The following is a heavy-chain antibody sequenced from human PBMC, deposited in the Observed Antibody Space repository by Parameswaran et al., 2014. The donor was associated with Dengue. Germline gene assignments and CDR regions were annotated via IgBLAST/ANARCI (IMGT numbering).Heavy chain of an antibody. V-gene: IGHV3-49*02. CDR2: IRSKAYGGTI. CDR3: TRGLRGLDY. J-gene: IGHJ4*02. Sequence: VRQAPGKGLEWVAFIRSKAYGGTIQYAASVKGRFTISRDDSTSIAYLQMNSLKTEDTAVYYCTRGLRGLDYWGQGTLVTVSS.